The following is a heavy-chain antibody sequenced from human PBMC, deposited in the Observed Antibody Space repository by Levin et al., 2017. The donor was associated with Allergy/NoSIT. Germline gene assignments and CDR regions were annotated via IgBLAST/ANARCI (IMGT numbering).Heavy chain of an antibody. J-gene: IGHJ4*02. CDR1: GFNFETYG. D-gene: IGHD2-8*02. V-gene: IGHV3-48*04. CDR3: AGGLFEN. CDR2: ISSSGIPT. Sequence: GGSLRLSCAASGFNFETYGMNWVRQAPGKGLEWVSHISSSGIPTYYADPVKGRFIISRDNAKKSLYLQMNSLRADDTAVYYCAGGLFENWGQGTLVNVSS.